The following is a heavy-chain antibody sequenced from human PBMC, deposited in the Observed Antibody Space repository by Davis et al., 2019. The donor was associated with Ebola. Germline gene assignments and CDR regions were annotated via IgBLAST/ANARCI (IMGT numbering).Heavy chain of an antibody. CDR1: GFTFNTYA. CDR3: AIPDCSGANCYSVYIKN. V-gene: IGHV3-23*01. D-gene: IGHD2-15*01. Sequence: GESLKISCAASGFTFNTYAMNWVRQVPGKGLEWVSEISGSGGGTYYTDSVKGRFTISRDNSKNTLYLQMDSLRAEDTAVYYCAIPDCSGANCYSVYIKNWGQGTLVTVSS. CDR2: ISGSGGGT. J-gene: IGHJ4*02.